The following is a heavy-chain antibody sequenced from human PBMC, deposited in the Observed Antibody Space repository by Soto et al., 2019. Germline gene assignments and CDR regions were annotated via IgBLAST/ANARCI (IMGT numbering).Heavy chain of an antibody. CDR1: GFTFSYYW. V-gene: IGHV3-74*01. J-gene: IGHJ4*02. D-gene: IGHD6-13*01. CDR3: ARESRAAAVEDY. CDR2: INSDGSST. Sequence: GGSLRLSCAASGFTFSYYWMHWVRQAPGKGLVWVSCINSDGSSTNYADSVKGRFTISRDNAKNTLYLQMNSLRAEDTAVYYCARESRAAAVEDYWGQGTLVTVSS.